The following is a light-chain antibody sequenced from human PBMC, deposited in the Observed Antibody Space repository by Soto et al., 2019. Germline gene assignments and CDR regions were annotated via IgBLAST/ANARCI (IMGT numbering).Light chain of an antibody. V-gene: IGKV1-5*01. J-gene: IGKJ1*01. CDR1: QSINNW. Sequence: DIQMTQSPSTLSASVGDRVAITCRASQSINNWLAWYQLKPGKAPKLLIYDASTLESGVPSRFSGSGYGTDFTLTITSLQTDDFGTYHCQQYDVHPKTFGQGTKVDIK. CDR2: DAS. CDR3: QQYDVHPKT.